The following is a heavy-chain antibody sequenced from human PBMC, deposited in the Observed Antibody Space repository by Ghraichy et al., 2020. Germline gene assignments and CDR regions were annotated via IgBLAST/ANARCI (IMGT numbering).Heavy chain of an antibody. CDR1: GFTFSSYS. Sequence: GGSLRLSCVGTGFTFSSYSMNWVRQSPGKGLEWVSFITSSSRTIFYADSVKGRFTVSRDNAQNSLYLQMNSQRDEDTAEYYCARGSRVVRFYYYDGLDVWGQGTTVTVSS. CDR2: ITSSSRTI. V-gene: IGHV3-48*02. J-gene: IGHJ6*02. CDR3: ARGSRVVRFYYYDGLDV. D-gene: IGHD4-23*01.